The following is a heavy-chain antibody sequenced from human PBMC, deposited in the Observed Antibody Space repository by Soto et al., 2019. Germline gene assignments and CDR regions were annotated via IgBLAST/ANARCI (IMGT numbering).Heavy chain of an antibody. CDR3: ARLQAAVPHY. D-gene: IGHD6-13*01. Sequence: SETLSLTCTVSGGYINHYYLTWIRQPPGKGLEWMGYIYYSGTTTNYNPSLKSRVTLSVDTSKNQFSLKLASVAAADTATYFCARLQAAVPHYWGQGTLVTVSS. CDR1: GGYINHYY. CDR2: IYYSGTTT. J-gene: IGHJ4*02. V-gene: IGHV4-59*08.